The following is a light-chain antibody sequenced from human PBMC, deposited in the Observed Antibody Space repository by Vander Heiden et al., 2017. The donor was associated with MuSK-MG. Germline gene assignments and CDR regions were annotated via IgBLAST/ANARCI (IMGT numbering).Light chain of an antibody. Sequence: QSVLTPPPSASGTPGQWVTISCSGSSSNIGSNDVGWYQQLPRTAPRLLSYKNNQRPSGVPDRFSGSKSGTSASLGITGLRSEDETDFHCAAWDDSLRGPVFGG. CDR3: AAWDDSLRGPV. V-gene: IGLV1-47*01. CDR2: KNN. CDR1: SSNIGSND. J-gene: IGLJ2*01.